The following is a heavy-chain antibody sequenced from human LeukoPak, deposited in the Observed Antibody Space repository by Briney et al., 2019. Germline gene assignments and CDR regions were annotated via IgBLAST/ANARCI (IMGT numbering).Heavy chain of an antibody. J-gene: IGHJ4*02. V-gene: IGHV4-34*01. CDR2: INHSGGT. CDR1: DGSFNVYY. D-gene: IGHD6-19*01. CDR3: ARGGTVAGYRSPLKNHFDS. Sequence: SETLSLTCAVYDGSFNVYYWTWIRQSPAKGLEWIGEINHSGGTMYNPSLKSRVTMSVDTSKSQFSLKLTSVTAADTAVYYCARGGTVAGYRSPLKNHFDSWGQGSLVTVSS.